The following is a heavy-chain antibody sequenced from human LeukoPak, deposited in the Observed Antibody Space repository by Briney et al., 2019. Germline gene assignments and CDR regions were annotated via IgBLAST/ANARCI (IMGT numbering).Heavy chain of an antibody. V-gene: IGHV3-7*05. Sequence: PGGSLRLSCVGSGXTFSNHQMNWVRQAPGKGLEWVAKIKQDGGEKHYVDSVKGRFTISRDNAKNSLYLQMNSLRAEDTAVYYCAKDSGYCSSSGCYFDFWGQGTLVSVSS. CDR1: GXTFSNHQ. CDR2: IKQDGGEK. D-gene: IGHD2-2*03. CDR3: AKDSGYCSSSGCYFDF. J-gene: IGHJ4*02.